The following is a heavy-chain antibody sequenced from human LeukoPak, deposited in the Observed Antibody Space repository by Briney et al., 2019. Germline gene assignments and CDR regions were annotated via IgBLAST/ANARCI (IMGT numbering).Heavy chain of an antibody. Sequence: SETLSLTCTVSGGSISSSSYYWGWIRQPPGKGLEWIGSIYYSGSTYYNPSLKSRVTISVDTSKNQFSLKLSSVTAADTALYYCAKDTGSTPGAHYYYYMDVWGKGTTVTISS. J-gene: IGHJ6*03. CDR1: GGSISSSSYY. V-gene: IGHV4-39*07. CDR2: IYYSGST. CDR3: AKDTGSTPGAHYYYYMDV. D-gene: IGHD5/OR15-5a*01.